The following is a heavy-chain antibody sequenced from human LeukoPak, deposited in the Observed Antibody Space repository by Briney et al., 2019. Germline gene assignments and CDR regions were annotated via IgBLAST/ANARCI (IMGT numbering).Heavy chain of an antibody. CDR2: IYYSGST. D-gene: IGHD1-26*01. V-gene: IGHV4-39*01. CDR3: ARGWGSYWIWVFDY. Sequence: SETLSFTCTVSGGPISSSSYYWGWIRQPPGKGLEWIGSIYYSGSTYYNPSLKSRVTISVDTSKNQFSLKLSSVTAADTAVYYCARGWGSYWIWVFDYWGQGTLVTVSS. CDR1: GGPISSSSYY. J-gene: IGHJ4*02.